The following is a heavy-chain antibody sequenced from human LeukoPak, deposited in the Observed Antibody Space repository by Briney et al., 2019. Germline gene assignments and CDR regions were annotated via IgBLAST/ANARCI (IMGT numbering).Heavy chain of an antibody. J-gene: IGHJ4*02. V-gene: IGHV3-21*01. D-gene: IGHD4-17*01. CDR3: ARPSYGDYSCLDY. Sequence: GGSLRLSCSASGFDLSPYTMNWVRQAPGKGLEWVASISSTGTYMYYGDSLKGRFTISRDNAKNSLYLQMNSLRAEDTAVYYCARPSYGDYSCLDYWGQGTLVTVSS. CDR2: ISSTGTYM. CDR1: GFDLSPYT.